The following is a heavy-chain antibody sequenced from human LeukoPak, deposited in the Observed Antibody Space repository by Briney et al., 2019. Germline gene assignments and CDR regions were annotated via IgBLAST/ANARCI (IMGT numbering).Heavy chain of an antibody. CDR1: GGSISGYY. CDR2: VYSSGST. V-gene: IGHV4-4*07. CDR3: ARDMHSFGYYFDY. J-gene: IGHJ4*02. Sequence: SETLSLTCTVSGGSISGYYWSWIRQPAGKGLEWIGLVYSSGSTNYNPSLESRVTMSVDTSKHQFSLKLTSVTAADTAVYHCARDMHSFGYYFDYWGQGILVTVSS. D-gene: IGHD5-18*01.